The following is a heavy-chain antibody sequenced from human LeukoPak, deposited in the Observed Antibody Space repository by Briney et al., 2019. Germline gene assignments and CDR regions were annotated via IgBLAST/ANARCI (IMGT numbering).Heavy chain of an antibody. CDR3: AKDFGQLVFGYYFDY. CDR2: ISGSGGST. J-gene: IGHJ4*02. V-gene: IGHV3-23*01. D-gene: IGHD6-13*01. Sequence: PGGSLRLSCAASGFTFSSYAMSWVRQAPGKGLEWVSAISGSGGSTYYADSVKGRFTISRDNPKNTLYLQMNSLRAEDTAVYYCAKDFGQLVFGYYFDYWGQGTLVTVSS. CDR1: GFTFSSYA.